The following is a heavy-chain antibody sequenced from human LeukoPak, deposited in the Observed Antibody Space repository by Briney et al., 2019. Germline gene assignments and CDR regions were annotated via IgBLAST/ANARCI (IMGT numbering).Heavy chain of an antibody. CDR2: IYYSGST. CDR1: GGSISSYY. Sequence: SETLSLTCTVSGGSISSYYWSWIRQPPGKGLEWIGYIYYSGSTNYNPSLKSRVTISVDTSKNQFSLKLSSVTAADTAVYYCARGLSAVVYWGQGTLVTVSS. J-gene: IGHJ4*02. D-gene: IGHD3-16*02. CDR3: ARGLSAVVY. V-gene: IGHV4-59*12.